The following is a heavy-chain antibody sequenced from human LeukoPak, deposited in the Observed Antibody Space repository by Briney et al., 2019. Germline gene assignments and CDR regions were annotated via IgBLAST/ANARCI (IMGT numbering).Heavy chain of an antibody. J-gene: IGHJ4*02. CDR3: ARQATYYDILTGYPYFDY. D-gene: IGHD3-9*01. CDR2: IYPGDSDT. Sequence: PGGSLRLSCAASGFTFSNYAMSWVRQMPGKGLEWMGIIYPGDSDTRYSPSFQGQVTISADKSISTAYLQWSSLKASDTAMYYCARQATYYDILTGYPYFDYWGQGTLVTVSS. CDR1: GFTFSNYA. V-gene: IGHV5-51*01.